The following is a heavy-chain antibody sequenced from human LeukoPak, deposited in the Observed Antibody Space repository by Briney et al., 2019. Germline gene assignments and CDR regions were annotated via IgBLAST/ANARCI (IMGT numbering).Heavy chain of an antibody. V-gene: IGHV1-69*05. CDR3: ARDLVYCSGGSCRAFDY. J-gene: IGHJ4*02. CDR2: IIPIFGTA. Sequence: SVKVSCKAPGGTFSSYAISWVRQAPGQGLEWMGGIIPIFGTANYVQKFQGRVTITTDESTSTAYMELSSLRSEDTAVYYCARDLVYCSGGSCRAFDYWGQGTLVTVSS. CDR1: GGTFSSYA. D-gene: IGHD2-15*01.